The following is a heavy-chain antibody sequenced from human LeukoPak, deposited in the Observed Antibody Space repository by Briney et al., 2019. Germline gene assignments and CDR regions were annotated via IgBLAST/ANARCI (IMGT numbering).Heavy chain of an antibody. V-gene: IGHV1-2*02. CDR1: GYTFTGYY. Sequence: ASVKVSCXASGYTFTGYYMHWVRQAPGQGLEWMGWINPNSGGTNYAQKFQGRVTMTRDTSISTAYMELSRLRSDDTAVYYCARLELEGGAFDIWGRGTMVTVSS. CDR3: ARLELEGGAFDI. CDR2: INPNSGGT. D-gene: IGHD1-1*01. J-gene: IGHJ3*02.